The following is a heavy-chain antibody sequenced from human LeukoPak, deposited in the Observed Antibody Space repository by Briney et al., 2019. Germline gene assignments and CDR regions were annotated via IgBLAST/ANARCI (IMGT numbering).Heavy chain of an antibody. D-gene: IGHD2-15*01. CDR3: ARDGGRRGWFGP. CDR2: ISSSGSII. Sequence: GGSLRLSCVASGFTFSSYEVNWVRQAPGKGLEWVSYISSSGSIIYYADSVKGRFTISRDNAKNSLYLQMNSLRAEDTAVYYCARDGGRRGWFGPWGQGTLVTVSS. V-gene: IGHV3-48*03. CDR1: GFTFSSYE. J-gene: IGHJ5*02.